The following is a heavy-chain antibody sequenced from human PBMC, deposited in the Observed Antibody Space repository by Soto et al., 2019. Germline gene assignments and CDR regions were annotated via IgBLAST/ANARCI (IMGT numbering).Heavy chain of an antibody. J-gene: IGHJ6*03. CDR3: VRLWEYFYMDV. Sequence: EVQLVESGGALVQPGGSLRLSCAASGFTFSSYWMHWVRQAPGKGLVWVSRINTDGTSPKYADSVKGRFTISRDNAKNPLYLQMNSLRDEDTAVYYCVRLWEYFYMDVWGKGTTVTVSS. CDR1: GFTFSSYW. D-gene: IGHD1-26*01. CDR2: INTDGTSP. V-gene: IGHV3-74*03.